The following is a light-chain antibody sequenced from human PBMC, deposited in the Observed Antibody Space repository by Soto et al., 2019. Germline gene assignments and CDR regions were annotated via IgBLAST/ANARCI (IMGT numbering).Light chain of an antibody. CDR1: QSVSSK. CDR2: GAS. J-gene: IGKJ1*01. Sequence: EILMTQSPSTLSVSPGERATLSCRASQSVSSKLAWYQQKPGQAPRLLIYGASTRATGIPARFSGSGSATEFTLTISSLQPPDFAVYYCQQYNNWHPVTFGHGTKVDIK. CDR3: QQYNNWHPVT. V-gene: IGKV3-15*01.